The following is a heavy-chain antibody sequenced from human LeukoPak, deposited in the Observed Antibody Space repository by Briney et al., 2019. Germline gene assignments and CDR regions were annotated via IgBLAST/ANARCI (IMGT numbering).Heavy chain of an antibody. CDR1: GGSISSSSYY. CDR3: ARRPGYSSSWYYFDY. V-gene: IGHV4-39*01. Sequence: SETLSLTCTVSGGSISSSSYYWGWIRQPPGEGLEWIGSINYSGSTHYNPSLKSRVTISVDTSKNQFSLKLTSVTAADTAVYHCARRPGYSSSWYYFDYWGQGTLVTVSA. J-gene: IGHJ4*02. CDR2: INYSGST. D-gene: IGHD6-13*01.